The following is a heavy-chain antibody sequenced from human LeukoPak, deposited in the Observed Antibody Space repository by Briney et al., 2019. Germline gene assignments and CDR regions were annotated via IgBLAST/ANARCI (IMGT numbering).Heavy chain of an antibody. J-gene: IGHJ1*01. CDR1: GGSFSGYY. CDR3: ARGGLVAAAGYFQH. V-gene: IGHV4-34*01. CDR2: INHSGST. Sequence: SSGTLSLTCGVYGGSFSGYYWSWIRQPPGKGLEWIGEINHSGSTNYNPSLKSRVTISVDTSKNQFSLKLSSVTAADTAVYYCARGGLVAAAGYFQHWGQGTLVTVSS. D-gene: IGHD6-13*01.